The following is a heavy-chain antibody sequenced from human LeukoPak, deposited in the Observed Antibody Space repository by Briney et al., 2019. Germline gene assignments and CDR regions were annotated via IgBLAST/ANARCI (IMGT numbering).Heavy chain of an antibody. CDR1: GFTFSSYA. V-gene: IGHV3-23*01. Sequence: GGSLRLSCAASGFTFSSYAMSWVRQAPGKGLEWVSAISGSGGSTYYADSVKGRFTISGDNSKNTLYLQMNSLRAEDTAVYYCAKSGRDGYKNYFDYWGQGTLVTVSS. CDR2: ISGSGGST. J-gene: IGHJ4*02. D-gene: IGHD5-24*01. CDR3: AKSGRDGYKNYFDY.